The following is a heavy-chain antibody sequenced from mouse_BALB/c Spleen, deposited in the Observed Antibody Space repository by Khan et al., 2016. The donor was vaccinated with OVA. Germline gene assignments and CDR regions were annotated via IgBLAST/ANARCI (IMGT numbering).Heavy chain of an antibody. V-gene: IGHV1-69*02. D-gene: IGHD1-3*01. Sequence: QVQLQQPGTELVRPGASVKLSCKASGYTFTNYWINWVQQRPGQGLEWIGNIYPSDSYTNYNQTFKDKATLHVDQSSSTDSMQLSSPTSEDSAVYVCTIVGVDCSSFAYWGQGTLVTVSA. CDR2: IYPSDSYT. J-gene: IGHJ3*01. CDR3: TIVGVDCSSFAY. CDR1: GYTFTNYW.